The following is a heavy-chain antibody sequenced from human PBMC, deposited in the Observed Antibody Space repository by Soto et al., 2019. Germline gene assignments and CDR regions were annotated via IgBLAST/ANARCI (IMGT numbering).Heavy chain of an antibody. Sequence: ASVKVSFKASGYTFTSYYIHWVRQAPGQGLEWMGWINPITGGTNYAPKFQGRVTMTRDTSITTAYLELSRLRSDDTAVYYCARNYYDSSDRDYLDYWGQGTTVTVAS. CDR2: INPITGGT. J-gene: IGHJ4*02. CDR3: ARNYYDSSDRDYLDY. D-gene: IGHD3-22*01. CDR1: GYTFTSYY. V-gene: IGHV1-2*02.